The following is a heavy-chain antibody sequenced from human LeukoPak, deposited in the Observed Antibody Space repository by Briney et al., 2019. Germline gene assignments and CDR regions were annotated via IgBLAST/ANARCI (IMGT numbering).Heavy chain of an antibody. CDR1: GFTFSSYA. V-gene: IGHV3-11*01. J-gene: IGHJ6*02. CDR3: ARDGGSPPRVYYYYYGMDV. Sequence: GGSLRLSCAASGFTFSSYAMSWIRQAPGKGLEWVSYISSSGSTIYYADSVKGRFTISRDNAKNSLYLQMNSLRAEDTAVYYCARDGGSPPRVYYYYYGMDVWGQGTTVTVSS. CDR2: ISSSGSTI. D-gene: IGHD2-15*01.